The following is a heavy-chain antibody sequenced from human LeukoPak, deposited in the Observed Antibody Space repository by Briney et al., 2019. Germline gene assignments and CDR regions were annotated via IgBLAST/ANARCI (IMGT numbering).Heavy chain of an antibody. Sequence: SVKVSCKASGGTFSSYAISWVRQAPGQGLEWMGGIIPISGTANYAQKFQGRVTITADESTSTAYMELSSLRSEDTAVHYCARGRFLEWLLYHPTFDYWGQGTLVTVSS. J-gene: IGHJ4*02. CDR2: IIPISGTA. CDR3: ARGRFLEWLLYHPTFDY. D-gene: IGHD3-3*01. CDR1: GGTFSSYA. V-gene: IGHV1-69*01.